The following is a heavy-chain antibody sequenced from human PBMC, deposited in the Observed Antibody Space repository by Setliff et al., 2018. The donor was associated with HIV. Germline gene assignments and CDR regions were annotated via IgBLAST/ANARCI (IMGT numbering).Heavy chain of an antibody. CDR3: ARHHYSNWFDP. J-gene: IGHJ5*02. CDR1: GGSISSGGYY. D-gene: IGHD2-15*01. Sequence: SETLSLTCTVSGGSISSGGYYWNWIRQHPGKGLEWIGYIYYSGSTYYNPSLKSRVTISVDTSKNQFSLKLSSVTAADTAVYYCARHHYSNWFDPWGQGTLVTVSS. CDR2: IYYSGST. V-gene: IGHV4-31*03.